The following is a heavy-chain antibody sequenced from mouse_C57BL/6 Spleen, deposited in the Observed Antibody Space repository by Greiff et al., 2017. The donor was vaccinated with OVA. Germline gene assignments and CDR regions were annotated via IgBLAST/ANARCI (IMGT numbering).Heavy chain of an antibody. Sequence: EVKLQESGPGMVKPSQSLSLTCTVTGYSITSGYDWHWIRHFPGNKLDWMGYISYSGSTNYNPSLKSRISITHDTSKKHFFLKLNAVTTEDTATYYWARVDDYREGFAYWGQGTLVTVSA. CDR2: ISYSGST. V-gene: IGHV3-1*01. CDR1: GYSITSGYD. D-gene: IGHD2-4*01. CDR3: ARVDDYREGFAY. J-gene: IGHJ3*01.